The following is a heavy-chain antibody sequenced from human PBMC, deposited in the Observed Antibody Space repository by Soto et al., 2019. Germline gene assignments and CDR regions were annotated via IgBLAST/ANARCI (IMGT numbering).Heavy chain of an antibody. J-gene: IGHJ4*02. Sequence: QVQLVQSGAEEKKPGASVKVSRKASGYTFTSYAMHWVRQAPGQRLEWMGWINAGNGNTKYSQKFQGRVTITRDTSASTAYMELSSLRSEDTAVYYCARSIVVVTALDYWGQGTLVTVCS. CDR1: GYTFTSYA. CDR3: ARSIVVVTALDY. V-gene: IGHV1-3*05. D-gene: IGHD2-21*02. CDR2: INAGNGNT.